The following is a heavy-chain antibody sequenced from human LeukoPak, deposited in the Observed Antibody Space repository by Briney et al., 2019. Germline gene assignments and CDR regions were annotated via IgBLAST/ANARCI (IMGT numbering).Heavy chain of an antibody. V-gene: IGHV3-49*04. Sequence: GGSLRLSCTASGFTFGDYAMTWVRKAPGKGLEWVGFIRSQIYGGTPEYAASVKGRFTISRDDSEGVAYLQMNSLKTEDTAVYYCTRDQTPYYWGQGTLVTVSS. J-gene: IGHJ4*02. CDR1: GFTFGDYA. CDR2: IRSQIYGGTP. CDR3: TRDQTPYY.